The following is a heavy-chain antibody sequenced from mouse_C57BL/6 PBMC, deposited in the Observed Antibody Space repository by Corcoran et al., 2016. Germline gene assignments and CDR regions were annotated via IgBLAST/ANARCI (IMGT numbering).Heavy chain of an antibody. D-gene: IGHD4-1*01. Sequence: QIQLVQSGPELKKPGETVKISCKASGYTFTTYGMSWVKQGPGKGLKWMGWINTYSGVPTYADDFKGRFAFSLETSASTAYLQINNLKNEDTATYFCARGPWDYFDYWGQGTTLTVSS. V-gene: IGHV9-3*01. CDR2: INTYSGVP. CDR3: ARGPWDYFDY. J-gene: IGHJ2*01. CDR1: GYTFTTYG.